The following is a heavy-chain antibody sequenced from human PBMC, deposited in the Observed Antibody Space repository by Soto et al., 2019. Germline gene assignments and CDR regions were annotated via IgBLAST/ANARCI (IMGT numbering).Heavy chain of an antibody. V-gene: IGHV1-2*02. Sequence: QVQLVQSGAEVKKPGASVKVSCRPSGYTFTAYYIHWVRQAPGQGLEWMGWVDPNSGGTRDAQNFQGRVTMTRDTSTSTVYMELNWLRSDDTALYYGARENYGPLDYWGQGTLVTVSS. D-gene: IGHD3-10*01. CDR2: VDPNSGGT. CDR1: GYTFTAYY. J-gene: IGHJ4*02. CDR3: ARENYGPLDY.